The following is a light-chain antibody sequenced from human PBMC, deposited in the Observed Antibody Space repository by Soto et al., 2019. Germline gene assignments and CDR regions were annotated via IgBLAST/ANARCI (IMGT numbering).Light chain of an antibody. CDR1: SSDIGNNF. CDR2: GND. CDR3: GAWDSSLSAQYV. J-gene: IGLJ1*01. V-gene: IGLV1-51*01. Sequence: QSVLTQPPSVSAAAGQRVTIPCSGSSSDIGNNFVSWYQQFPGTAPRVLIYGNDKRPSGIPDRFSAFTSATSATLVITGLQTVDEAEYYCGAWDSSLSAQYVFGTGTKVTVL.